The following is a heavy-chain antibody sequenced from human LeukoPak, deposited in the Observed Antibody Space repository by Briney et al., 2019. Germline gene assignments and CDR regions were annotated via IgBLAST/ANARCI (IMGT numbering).Heavy chain of an antibody. Sequence: SETLSLTCAVYGGSFSGYYWSWIRQPPGKGLEWIGEINHSGSTNYNPSLNSQFTISVDTSKNQFSLKLSSVTAADTAVYYCARRGYSSGRGGMDVWGQGTTVTVSS. J-gene: IGHJ6*02. D-gene: IGHD6-19*01. CDR3: ARRGYSSGRGGMDV. CDR1: GGSFSGYY. V-gene: IGHV4-34*01. CDR2: INHSGST.